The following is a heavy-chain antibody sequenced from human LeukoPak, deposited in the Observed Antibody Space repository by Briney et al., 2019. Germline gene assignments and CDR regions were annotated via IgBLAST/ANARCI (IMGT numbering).Heavy chain of an antibody. V-gene: IGHV3-66*01. D-gene: IGHD6-13*01. CDR3: ARDTYEQQLVHPSY. Sequence: GGSLRLSCAASEFSVGSNYMTWVRQAPGKGLEWVSLIYSGGSTYYADSVKGRFTISRDNSKNTQYLQMNSLRAEDTAVYYCARDTYEQQLVHPSYWGQGTLVTVSS. J-gene: IGHJ4*02. CDR1: EFSVGSNY. CDR2: IYSGGST.